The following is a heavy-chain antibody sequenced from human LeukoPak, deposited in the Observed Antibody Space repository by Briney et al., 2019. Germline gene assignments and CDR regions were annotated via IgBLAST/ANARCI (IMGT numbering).Heavy chain of an antibody. D-gene: IGHD1-1*01. CDR2: ISGYNGKT. V-gene: IGHV1-18*01. CDR3: ARDIATVQHQD. J-gene: IGHJ4*02. Sequence: ASVKVSCKTSGYTFTNYGISWVRQAPGQGLEWMGWISGYNGKTNYVQKFRGRVAMTAGTSTSTVYMELRSLRSDDTAVYYCARDIATVQHQDWGQGTLVTVSS. CDR1: GYTFTNYG.